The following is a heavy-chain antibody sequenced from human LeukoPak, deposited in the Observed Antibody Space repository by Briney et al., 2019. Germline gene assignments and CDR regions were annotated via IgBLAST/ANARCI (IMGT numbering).Heavy chain of an antibody. Sequence: GGSLRLSCAASGFTFSSYWMSWVRQAPGKGLEWVANIKQDGSEKYYVDSVKGRFTISRDNAKNSLYLQMNSLRAEDTAVYYCVSQTDRSFYSSGWYAGYWGQGTLVTVSS. CDR2: IKQDGSEK. V-gene: IGHV3-7*01. J-gene: IGHJ4*02. CDR3: VSQTDRSFYSSGWYAGY. D-gene: IGHD6-19*01. CDR1: GFTFSSYW.